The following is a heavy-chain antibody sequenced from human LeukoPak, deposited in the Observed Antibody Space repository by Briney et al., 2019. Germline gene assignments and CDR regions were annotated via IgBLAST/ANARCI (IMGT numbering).Heavy chain of an antibody. V-gene: IGHV4-34*01. D-gene: IGHD3-22*01. CDR2: INHSGST. CDR1: GGSFSGYY. J-gene: IGHJ4*02. Sequence: PSETLSLTSAVYGGSFSGYYWSWIRQPPGKGLEWIGEINHSGSTNYNPSLKSRVTISVDTSKNQFSLKLSSVTAADTAVYYCAIDYYDSSGYRDYWGQGTLVTVSS. CDR3: AIDYYDSSGYRDY.